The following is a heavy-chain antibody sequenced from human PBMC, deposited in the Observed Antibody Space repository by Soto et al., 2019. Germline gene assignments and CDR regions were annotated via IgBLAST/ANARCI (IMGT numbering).Heavy chain of an antibody. V-gene: IGHV3-33*01. J-gene: IGHJ6*02. CDR1: GFTFSGHA. Sequence: QVQLVESGGGVAQPGRSLRLSCTVSGFTFSGHAMHWVRQAPGKGLEWVTQIWYDGSNKYYAESVKGRFTISRDNSKNTRYLQMNILRVEDTAVYYCARDGQGLAPYALDVWVQGTSVTVSS. CDR2: IWYDGSNK. D-gene: IGHD6-19*01. CDR3: ARDGQGLAPYALDV.